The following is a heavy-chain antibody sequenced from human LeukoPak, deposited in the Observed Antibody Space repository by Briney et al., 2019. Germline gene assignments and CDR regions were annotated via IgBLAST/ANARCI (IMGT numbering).Heavy chain of an antibody. CDR3: ARDLRSGNLLYYLYYGMDV. CDR1: GFTFSDYY. V-gene: IGHV3-11*01. J-gene: IGHJ6*02. Sequence: GGSLRLSCAASGFTFSDYYMSWIRQAPGKGLEWVSYISSSGSTIYYADSVKGRFTISRDNAKNSLYLQMNSLRAEDTAVYYCARDLRSGNLLYYLYYGMDVWGQGTTVTVSS. D-gene: IGHD1-26*01. CDR2: ISSSGSTI.